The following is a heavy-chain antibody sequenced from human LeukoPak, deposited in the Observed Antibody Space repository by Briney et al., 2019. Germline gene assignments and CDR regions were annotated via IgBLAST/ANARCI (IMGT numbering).Heavy chain of an antibody. CDR2: IKKDGSEK. V-gene: IGHV3-7*01. Sequence: PGGSLRLSCAASGFTFSNYWMSWVRQAPGKGLEWVANIKKDGSEKYYVDSVKGRFTISRDNADNSLYLRMNSLRVEDTALYYCVRGGWRIIETGGDSWGQGTLVTVSS. D-gene: IGHD2-15*01. J-gene: IGHJ4*02. CDR3: VRGGWRIIETGGDS. CDR1: GFTFSNYW.